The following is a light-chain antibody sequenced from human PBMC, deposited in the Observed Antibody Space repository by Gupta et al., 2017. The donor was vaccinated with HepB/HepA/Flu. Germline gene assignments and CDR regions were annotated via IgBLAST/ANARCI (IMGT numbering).Light chain of an antibody. V-gene: IGLV1-44*01. Sequence: QSVLTQPPSTSGTPGQTVTISCFGSSSNVGSRTVNWYQHLPGMSPKLFIYNNDQRPSGVSDRFSGSKSCTSASLAINGLQPYDEAHYYCSTWDNSLHGVVFGGGTKLTVL. CDR1: SSNVGSRT. CDR2: NND. CDR3: STWDNSLHGVV. J-gene: IGLJ2*01.